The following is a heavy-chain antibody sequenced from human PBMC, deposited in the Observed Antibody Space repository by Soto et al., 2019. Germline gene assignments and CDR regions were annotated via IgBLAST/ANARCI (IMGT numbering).Heavy chain of an antibody. CDR3: ARGQLDNSGYSDY. V-gene: IGHV4-30-4*01. D-gene: IGHD3-22*01. J-gene: IGHJ4*02. Sequence: PSETLALTCTVFGGSVSTGDFYWTWIRQPPGKGLEWIGYIYYSGSTYYNPSLKSRASISVDASKNQFSLTLTSVTAADTAVYYCARGQLDNSGYSDYWGQGTLVTVSS. CDR1: GGSVSTGDFY. CDR2: IYYSGST.